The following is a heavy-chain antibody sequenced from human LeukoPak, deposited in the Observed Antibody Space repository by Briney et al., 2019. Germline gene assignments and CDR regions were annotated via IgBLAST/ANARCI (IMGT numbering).Heavy chain of an antibody. J-gene: IGHJ6*03. CDR2: IRYDGSNK. D-gene: IGHD2-8*01. CDR3: ARVRGVLMVYAPRKYMDV. CDR1: GFTFSSYG. Sequence: GGSLRLSCAASGFTFSSYGMHWVRQAPGKGLEWVAFIRYDGSNKYYADSVKGRFTISRDNSKNTLYLQMNSLRAEDTAVYYCARVRGVLMVYAPRKYMDVWGKGTTVTVSS. V-gene: IGHV3-30*02.